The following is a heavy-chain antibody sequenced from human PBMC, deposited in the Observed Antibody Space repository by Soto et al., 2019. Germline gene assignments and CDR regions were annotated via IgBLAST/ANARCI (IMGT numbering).Heavy chain of an antibody. V-gene: IGHV3-11*06. Sequence: GSLRLSCAASGFTFSDYYMSWIRQAPGKGLEWVSYISSSSSYTNYADSVKGRFTISRDNAKNSLYLQMNSLRAEDTAVYYCARGQVGDFWSGYTLATGPYYYYGMDVWGQGTTVTVSS. CDR2: ISSSSSYT. D-gene: IGHD3-3*01. J-gene: IGHJ6*02. CDR1: GFTFSDYY. CDR3: ARGQVGDFWSGYTLATGPYYYYGMDV.